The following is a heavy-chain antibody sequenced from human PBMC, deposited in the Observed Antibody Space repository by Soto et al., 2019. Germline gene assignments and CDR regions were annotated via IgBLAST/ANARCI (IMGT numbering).Heavy chain of an antibody. CDR2: MNPNSGNT. Sequence: ASVKVSCKASGYTFTGYDINWVRQATGQGLEWMGWMNPNSGNTGYAQKFQGRVTMTRNTSISTAYMELSSLRSEDTAVYYCARGRTIFGVVITRRYYYYGMDVWGQGTTVTVSS. V-gene: IGHV1-8*01. CDR1: GYTFTGYD. D-gene: IGHD3-3*01. CDR3: ARGRTIFGVVITRRYYYYGMDV. J-gene: IGHJ6*02.